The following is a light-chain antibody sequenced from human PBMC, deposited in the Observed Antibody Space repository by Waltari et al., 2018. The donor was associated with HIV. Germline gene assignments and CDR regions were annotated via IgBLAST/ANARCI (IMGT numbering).Light chain of an antibody. CDR3: CSNAARATYV. J-gene: IGLJ1*01. V-gene: IGLV2-11*01. Sequence: QSALAQPRSVSGSPGQSVTISCTGTSSDVGGYNYVSWFQHHPGKAPKLIIYHVTKRPSGVPDRFSASKSGNTASVTISGLQAEDEAEYYCCSNAARATYVFGTGTQVTVL. CDR1: SSDVGGYNY. CDR2: HVT.